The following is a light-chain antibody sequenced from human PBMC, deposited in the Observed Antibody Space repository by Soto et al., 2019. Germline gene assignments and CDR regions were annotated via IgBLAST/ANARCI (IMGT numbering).Light chain of an antibody. V-gene: IGLV2-8*01. CDR2: EVS. J-gene: IGLJ1*01. Sequence: QSALPQPASASGSPRPSVTVSCTGTSSDVGGYDYVSWYQQHPGKAPKLMIYEVSKRPSGVPDRFSGSKSGNTASLTVSGLQADDEADYYCSSYAGSKNFVFGTGSKLTV. CDR3: SSYAGSKNFV. CDR1: SSDVGGYDY.